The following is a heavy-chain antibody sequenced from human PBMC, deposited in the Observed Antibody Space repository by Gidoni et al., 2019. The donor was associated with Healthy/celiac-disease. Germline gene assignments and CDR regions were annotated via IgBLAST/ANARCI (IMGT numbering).Heavy chain of an antibody. J-gene: IGHJ3*02. CDR3: ARPTLYVNAFDI. CDR1: GYPFTSYA. CDR2: INDGNGNT. Sequence: QVQLVQSGAAVKKPGASVTVSGKASGYPFTSYAMHWVRQAPGQRLEWMGWINDGNGNTKYSQKFQGRVTITRDTSASTAYMELSSLRSEDTAVDYCARPTLYVNAFDIWGQGTMVTVSS. V-gene: IGHV1-3*01. D-gene: IGHD2-8*01.